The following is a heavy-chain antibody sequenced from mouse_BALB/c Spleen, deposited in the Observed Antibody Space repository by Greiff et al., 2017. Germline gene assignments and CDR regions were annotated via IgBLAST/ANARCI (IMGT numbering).Heavy chain of an antibody. V-gene: IGHV5-6*02. J-gene: IGHJ3*01. Sequence: DVKLVESGGDLVKPGGSLKLSCAASGFTFSSYGMSWVRQTPDKRLEWVATISSGGSYTYYPDSVKGRFTISRDNAKNTLYLQMSSLKSEDTAMYYCARQDGNYPAYWGQGTLVTVSA. CDR3: ARQDGNYPAY. CDR1: GFTFSSYG. CDR2: ISSGGSYT. D-gene: IGHD2-1*01.